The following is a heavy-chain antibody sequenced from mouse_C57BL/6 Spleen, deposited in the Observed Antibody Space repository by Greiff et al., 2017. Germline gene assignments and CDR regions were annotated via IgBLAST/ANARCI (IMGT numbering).Heavy chain of an antibody. V-gene: IGHV1-50*01. CDR3: ARSDGYSRYFDV. D-gene: IGHD2-3*01. CDR2: IDPSDSYT. Sequence: QVQLQQPGAELVKPGASVKLSCKASGYTFTSYWMQWVKQRPGQGLEWIGEIDPSDSYTNYNQKFKGKATLTVDTSSSTAYMQLSSLTSEDSAVYFCARSDGYSRYFDVWGTGTTVTVSS. J-gene: IGHJ1*03. CDR1: GYTFTSYW.